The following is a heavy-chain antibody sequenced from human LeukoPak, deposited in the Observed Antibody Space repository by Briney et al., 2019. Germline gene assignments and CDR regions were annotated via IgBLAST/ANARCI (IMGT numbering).Heavy chain of an antibody. Sequence: ASVKVSCKXSGYTFTVYYMHWVRQAPGQGLEWMGWISPNSGATNYAQNFQGRVTMTRDTSISTVYMELSRLRSDDTAVYYCAREGTTGTTTDLDYWGQGTLVTVSS. J-gene: IGHJ4*02. V-gene: IGHV1-2*02. D-gene: IGHD1-1*01. CDR3: AREGTTGTTTDLDY. CDR2: ISPNSGAT. CDR1: GYTFTVYY.